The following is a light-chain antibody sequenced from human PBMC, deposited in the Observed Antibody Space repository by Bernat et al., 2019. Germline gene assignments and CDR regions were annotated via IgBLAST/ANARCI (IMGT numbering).Light chain of an antibody. J-gene: IGKJ4*01. CDR2: GAS. CDR3: KQYDRYPRA. Sequence: DIQMTQSPFSLSASVGDRVIITCRATQAIRKYLAWVQQKPGKAPKSLIYGASTLFSGVPSRFSGSGSETDFTLTISSLQPDDSATYCKQYDRYPRAFGGGTKVEVK. CDR1: QAIRKY. V-gene: IGKV1-16*01.